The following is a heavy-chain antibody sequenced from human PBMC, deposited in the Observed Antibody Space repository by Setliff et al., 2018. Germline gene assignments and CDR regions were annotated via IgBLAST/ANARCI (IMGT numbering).Heavy chain of an antibody. Sequence: GGSLRLSCAASRITFSSFAMHWVRQAPGRGLEYVSAINSNGGTTYYADSVKGRFTVSRDNSKNTLYLQMGSLRAEDMAVYYCARGNDRFDSSSDYSGYYYMDVWGKGTTVTVSS. J-gene: IGHJ6*03. CDR2: INSNGGTT. CDR3: ARGNDRFDSSSDYSGYYYMDV. CDR1: RITFSSFA. D-gene: IGHD3-22*01. V-gene: IGHV3-64*02.